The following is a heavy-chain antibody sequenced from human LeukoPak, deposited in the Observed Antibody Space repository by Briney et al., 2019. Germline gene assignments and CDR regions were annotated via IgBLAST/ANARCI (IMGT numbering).Heavy chain of an antibody. CDR1: GGSFSGYY. V-gene: IGHV4-31*11. CDR3: ARHRRAFDY. CDR2: IYYSGST. J-gene: IGHJ4*02. Sequence: SETLSLTCAVYGGSFSGYYWSWIRQHPGKGLEWIGYIYYSGSTYYNPSLKSRVTISVDTSKNQFSLKLSSVTAADTAVYYCARHRRAFDYWGQGTLVTVSS.